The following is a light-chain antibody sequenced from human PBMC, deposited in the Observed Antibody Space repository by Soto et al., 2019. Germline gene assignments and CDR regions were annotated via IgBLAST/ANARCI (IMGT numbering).Light chain of an antibody. CDR1: QSISSW. Sequence: DIQMTQSPSTLSASVGDIVTITCRASQSISSWLAWYQQKPGKAPKLLIYDVSSLESGVPSRFSGSGSGTEFTLTISSLQPDDFATYYCQQYNTFWTFGQGTKVDIK. CDR2: DVS. V-gene: IGKV1-5*01. CDR3: QQYNTFWT. J-gene: IGKJ1*01.